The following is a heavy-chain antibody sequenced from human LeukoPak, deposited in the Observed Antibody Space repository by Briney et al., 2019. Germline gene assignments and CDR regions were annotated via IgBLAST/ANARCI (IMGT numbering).Heavy chain of an antibody. J-gene: IGHJ4*02. CDR1: GFTFSSYA. CDR3: AKDLSPIQLWCLFDY. D-gene: IGHD5-18*01. V-gene: IGHV3-23*01. CDR2: ISGGGST. Sequence: GGSLRLSCAASGFTFSSYAMNWVRQAPGKGLEWVSAISGGGSTYYADSVKGRFTISRDNSKNTLYLQMNSLRAEDTAVYYCAKDLSPIQLWCLFDYWGQGTLVTVSS.